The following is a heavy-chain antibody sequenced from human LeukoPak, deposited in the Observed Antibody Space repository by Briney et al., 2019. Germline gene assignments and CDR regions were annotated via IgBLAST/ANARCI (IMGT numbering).Heavy chain of an antibody. J-gene: IGHJ4*02. CDR2: ISYDGSNT. V-gene: IGHV3-30*18. CDR1: GFTFSSYG. CDR3: AKPYYYGSRSYMDY. Sequence: GGSLRLSCAASGFTFSSYGMHWVRQAPGKGLEWVAVISYDGSNTYYADSVKGRFTISRDDSRNMLYLQMNSLRAEDTAVYYCAKPYYYGSRSYMDYWGQGTLVTVSS. D-gene: IGHD3-10*01.